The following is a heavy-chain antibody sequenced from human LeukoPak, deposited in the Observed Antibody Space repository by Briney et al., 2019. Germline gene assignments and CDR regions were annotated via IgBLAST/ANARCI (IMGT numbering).Heavy chain of an antibody. D-gene: IGHD2-15*01. J-gene: IGHJ4*02. Sequence: PSETLSLTCTVSGYSIRSGYYWGWIRQPAGKGLEWIGRIYTSGSTNYNPSLKSRVTMSVDTSKNQFSLKLSSVTAADTAVYYCAREVVVAATYDYWGQGTLVTVSS. CDR1: GYSIRSGYY. CDR2: IYTSGST. V-gene: IGHV4-4*07. CDR3: AREVVVAATYDY.